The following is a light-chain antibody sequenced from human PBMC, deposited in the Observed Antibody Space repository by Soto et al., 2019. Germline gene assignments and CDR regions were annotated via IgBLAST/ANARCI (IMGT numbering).Light chain of an antibody. CDR1: QSLSSNF. V-gene: IGKV3-20*01. J-gene: IGKJ5*01. Sequence: EIVLTQSPGTLSLSPGERATLSCRASQSLSSNFLAWYQQKPGQAPRLLIYGASSRATGNPDRFSGSGSGTDFNLTISRLEPEDFAVYYCQQYGSSPRTFGQGTRLEIK. CDR2: GAS. CDR3: QQYGSSPRT.